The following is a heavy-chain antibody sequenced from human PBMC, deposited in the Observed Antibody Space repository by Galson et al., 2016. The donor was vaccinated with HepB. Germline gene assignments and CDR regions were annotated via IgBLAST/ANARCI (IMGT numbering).Heavy chain of an antibody. CDR1: GGSISSGGYY. CDR3: ARLWSSRGVVDQ. J-gene: IGHJ4*02. CDR2: IYYSGST. D-gene: IGHD3-22*01. V-gene: IGHV4-31*03. Sequence: TLSLTCTVSGGSISSGGYYWSWIRQHPGKGLEWIGYIYYSGSTYYNPSLKSRVTISGDTSNNQFSLKLSSVTAADTAVYYCARLWSSRGVVDQWGQGTLVTVSS.